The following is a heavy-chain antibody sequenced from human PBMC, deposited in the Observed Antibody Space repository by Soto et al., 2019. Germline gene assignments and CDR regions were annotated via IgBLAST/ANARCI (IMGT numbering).Heavy chain of an antibody. D-gene: IGHD3-10*01. J-gene: IGHJ4*02. Sequence: GGSLRLSCAASGFTFDDYAMHWVRQAPGKGLEWVSGISWNSGSIGYADSVKGRFTISRDNAKNSLYLQMNSLRAEDTALYYCAKESSALLWFGETKFDYWGQGTLVTVSS. CDR2: ISWNSGSI. V-gene: IGHV3-9*01. CDR3: AKESSALLWFGETKFDY. CDR1: GFTFDDYA.